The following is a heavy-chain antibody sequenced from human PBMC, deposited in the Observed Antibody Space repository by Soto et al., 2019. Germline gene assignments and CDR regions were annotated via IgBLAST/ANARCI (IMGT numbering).Heavy chain of an antibody. J-gene: IGHJ6*02. CDR2: IDGDDHK. V-gene: IGHV2-70*01. CDR3: ARMSMVREISYLHGMDI. Sequence: SGPTLVNPTQTLTLTCTLSGFSLSTSGMCVSWIRQPPGKALEWLAFIDGDDHKDYSTSLRTRLTISKDTSKNQVVLSMTNMDPMDTATYYCARMSMVREISYLHGMDIWGQGTTVTVSS. D-gene: IGHD3-10*01. CDR1: GFSLSTSGMC.